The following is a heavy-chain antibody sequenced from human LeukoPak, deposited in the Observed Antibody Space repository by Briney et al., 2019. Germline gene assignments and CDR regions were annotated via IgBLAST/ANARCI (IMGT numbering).Heavy chain of an antibody. D-gene: IGHD5-12*01. J-gene: IGHJ4*02. CDR1: GFTLSSYE. CDR2: IIGSSGTT. V-gene: IGHV3-23*01. CDR3: AKGAYDYIEIAYFDY. Sequence: GGSLRLSCAASGFTLSSYEMNWVRQAPGKGLEWVSLIIGSSGTTFYADSVKGRFTISRDKSKSTLYLQMNSLRAEDTAVYYCAKGAYDYIEIAYFDYWGQGSLVTVSS.